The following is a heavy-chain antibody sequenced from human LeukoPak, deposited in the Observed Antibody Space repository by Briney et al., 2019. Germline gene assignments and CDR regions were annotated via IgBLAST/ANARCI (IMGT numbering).Heavy chain of an antibody. CDR1: GFAFEDYA. V-gene: IGHV4-59*08. CDR2: IYYSGST. J-gene: IGHJ4*02. Sequence: PGGSLRLSCEASGFAFEDYAMHWVRQPPGKGLEWIGYIYYSGSTNYNPSLKSRVTISVDTSKNQFSLKLSSVTAADTAVYYCARTVRWGSYSTFDYWGQGTLVTVSS. D-gene: IGHD3-16*01. CDR3: ARTVRWGSYSTFDY.